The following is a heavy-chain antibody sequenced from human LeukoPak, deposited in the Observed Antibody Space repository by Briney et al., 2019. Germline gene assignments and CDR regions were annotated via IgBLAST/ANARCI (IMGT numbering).Heavy chain of an antibody. CDR3: ARDLPGHYDTSPGFTGLSY. CDR2: INPTGSGT. V-gene: IGHV1-46*01. D-gene: IGHD3-22*01. J-gene: IGHJ4*02. Sequence: ASVKVSCKASGYTFINNWMHWVRQAPGQGLEWVGLINPTGSGTPYAQKFQGRVTMTRDTSISTAYMELSSLRSEDTAVYYCARDLPGHYDTSPGFTGLSYWGQGTLVTVSS. CDR1: GYTFINNW.